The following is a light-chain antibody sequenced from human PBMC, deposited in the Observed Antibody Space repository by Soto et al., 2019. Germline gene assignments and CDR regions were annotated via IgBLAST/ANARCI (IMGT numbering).Light chain of an antibody. CDR3: LEANRVPLS. CDR1: QGISTN. V-gene: IGKV1-12*01. Sequence: DIQMTQSPSSVSASVGDRVTITCRASQGISTNLAWYQQKPGKAPKLLIYAASSLQSGVPPRLSGSGSGTDFTLTISSLQSEDFAIYYCLEANRVPLSCGRGTRLEIK. CDR2: AAS. J-gene: IGKJ5*01.